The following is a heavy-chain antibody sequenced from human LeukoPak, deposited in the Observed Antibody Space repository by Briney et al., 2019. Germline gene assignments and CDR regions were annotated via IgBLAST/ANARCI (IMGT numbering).Heavy chain of an antibody. D-gene: IGHD6-13*01. CDR3: ARHLGSSHSFDY. Sequence: SETLSLTCTVSGGSISSYYWSWIRQPPGKGLEWIGYIYYSGSTNYNPSLKSRVTISVDTSKNQFSLKLSSVTAADTAVYYCARHLGSSHSFDYWGQGTLVTVSS. J-gene: IGHJ4*02. CDR1: GGSISSYY. V-gene: IGHV4-59*08. CDR2: IYYSGST.